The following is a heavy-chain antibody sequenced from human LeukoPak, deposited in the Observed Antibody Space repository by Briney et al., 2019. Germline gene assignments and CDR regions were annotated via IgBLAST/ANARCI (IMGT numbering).Heavy chain of an antibody. CDR3: ARAGYCSSTTCPDAFDI. D-gene: IGHD2-2*01. CDR2: ISGSGGST. V-gene: IGHV3-23*01. CDR1: GFSFSSYA. Sequence: GGSLRLSCAASGFSFSSYAMSWVRQAPGKGLEWVPAISGSGGSTYYADSVKGRFTISRDNSKNTLYLQMNSLRAEDTAVYYCARAGYCSSTTCPDAFDIWGQGTKVSVSS. J-gene: IGHJ3*02.